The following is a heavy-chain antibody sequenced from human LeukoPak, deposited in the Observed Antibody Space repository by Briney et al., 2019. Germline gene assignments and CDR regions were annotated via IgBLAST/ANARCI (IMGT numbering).Heavy chain of an antibody. CDR3: ARVGSSWYYAFDI. V-gene: IGHV3-9*01. CDR2: ISWNSGSI. Sequence: GGSLRLSCAASGFTFDDYAMHWVRQAPGKGLEWVSGISWNSGSIGYADSVKGRFTISRDNAKNSLYLQMNSLRAEDTALYYCARVGSSWYYAFDIWGQGTMVTVSS. J-gene: IGHJ3*02. D-gene: IGHD6-13*01. CDR1: GFTFDDYA.